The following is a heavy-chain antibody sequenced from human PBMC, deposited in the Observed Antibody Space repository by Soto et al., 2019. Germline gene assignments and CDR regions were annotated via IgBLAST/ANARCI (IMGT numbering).Heavy chain of an antibody. D-gene: IGHD2-2*01. CDR1: GCTFTSYD. Sequence: ASVKVSCKASGCTFTSYDINWVRQATGQGLEWMGWMNPNSGNTGYAQKFQGRVTMTRNTSISTAYMELSSLRSEDTAVYYCAIGSRYCSSTSCYDAFDIWGQGTMVTVSS. CDR2: MNPNSGNT. V-gene: IGHV1-8*01. CDR3: AIGSRYCSSTSCYDAFDI. J-gene: IGHJ3*02.